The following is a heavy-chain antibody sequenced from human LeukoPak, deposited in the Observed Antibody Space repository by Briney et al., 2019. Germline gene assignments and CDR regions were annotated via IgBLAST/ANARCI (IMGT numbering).Heavy chain of an antibody. Sequence: GGSLRLSCAASGFTFSSYAMSWVRQAPEKGLEWVSAISGSGGSTYYADSVKGRFTISRDNSKNTLYLQMNSLRAEDTAVYYCAKDTGYYDSSGYNFDYWGQGTLVTVSS. CDR3: AKDTGYYDSSGYNFDY. CDR2: ISGSGGST. CDR1: GFTFSSYA. J-gene: IGHJ4*02. V-gene: IGHV3-23*01. D-gene: IGHD3-22*01.